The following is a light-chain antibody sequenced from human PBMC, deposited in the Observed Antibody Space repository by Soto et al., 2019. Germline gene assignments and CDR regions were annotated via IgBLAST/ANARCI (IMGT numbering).Light chain of an antibody. J-gene: IGKJ1*01. Sequence: DIVLTQSPGTLSLSPGERATLSCRASQSVSSSYLAWYQQKPGQAPRLLIYGASSRATGIPDRFSGSGSGTDFTLTISRLEAEDCAVYYWQQYGSSPWTFGEGTKVEIK. CDR3: QQYGSSPWT. CDR1: QSVSSSY. CDR2: GAS. V-gene: IGKV3-20*01.